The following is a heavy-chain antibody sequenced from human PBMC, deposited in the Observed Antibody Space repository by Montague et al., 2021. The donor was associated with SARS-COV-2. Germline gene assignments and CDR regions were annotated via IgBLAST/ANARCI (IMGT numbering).Heavy chain of an antibody. Sequence: SETLSLTCTVSGGSITTDIFYWGWVRQPPGKGLEWIGSISYSWXTXYXXXXKXRVTISVDTSKNQFSLGPISLTATDTAMYYCARHVDPRRGHCRNWYLDLWGRGTLVTVSS. CDR1: GGSITTDIFY. D-gene: IGHD2-21*02. J-gene: IGHJ2*01. CDR3: ARHVDPRRGHCRNWYLDL. V-gene: IGHV4-39*01. CDR2: ISYSWXT.